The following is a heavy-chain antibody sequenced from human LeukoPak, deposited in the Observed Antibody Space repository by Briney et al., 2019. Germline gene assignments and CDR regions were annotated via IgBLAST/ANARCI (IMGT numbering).Heavy chain of an antibody. J-gene: IGHJ4*02. V-gene: IGHV3-30*02. D-gene: IGHD2-15*01. CDR1: GFTFSSYG. CDR3: AKSPKPVSAALYFDY. Sequence: GGSLRLSCAASGFTFSSYGMHWVRQAPGKGLEWVAFIRYDGSNKYYADSVKGRFTISRDNSKNTLSLQMNSLRAEDTAVYYCAKSPKPVSAALYFDYWGQGALVTVSP. CDR2: IRYDGSNK.